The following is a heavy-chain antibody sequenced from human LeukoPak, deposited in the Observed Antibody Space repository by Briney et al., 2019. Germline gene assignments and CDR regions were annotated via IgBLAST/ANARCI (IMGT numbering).Heavy chain of an antibody. J-gene: IGHJ3*01. CDR1: GYTFTSFN. V-gene: IGHV1-46*01. Sequence: ASVKVSCKASGYTFTSFNVNWMRQAPGQGLEWMGVIRPTGVSTDYAQNFQGRVTMTSDTSTRTVYMELSSLRSEDTAVYYCARRAIYDNSGSYSDAFDFWGQGTLVTVSS. CDR2: IRPTGVST. D-gene: IGHD3-22*01. CDR3: ARRAIYDNSGSYSDAFDF.